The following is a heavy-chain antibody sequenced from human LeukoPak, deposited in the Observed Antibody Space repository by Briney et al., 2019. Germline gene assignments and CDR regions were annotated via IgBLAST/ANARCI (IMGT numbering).Heavy chain of an antibody. D-gene: IGHD3-3*01. CDR2: IIPIFGTA. J-gene: IGHJ4*02. Sequence: GASVKVSCKASGGTFSSYAISWVRQAPGQGLEWMGGIIPIFGTANYAQKFQGRVTITADESTSTAYMELSSLRSEDTAVYYCVRHAGFLEWLSRVSDWGQGTLVTVSS. V-gene: IGHV1-69*13. CDR3: VRHAGFLEWLSRVSD. CDR1: GGTFSSYA.